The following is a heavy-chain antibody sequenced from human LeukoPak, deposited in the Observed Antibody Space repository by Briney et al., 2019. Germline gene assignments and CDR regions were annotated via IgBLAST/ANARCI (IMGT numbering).Heavy chain of an antibody. CDR1: GFTFSCYS. CDR3: ATTNHCSGGSCSSWSPDS. V-gene: IGHV3-30-3*01. CDR2: VSYDGNYK. Sequence: PGGSLRLSCGASGFTFSCYSMHWVRQAPGKGLEWVAVVSYDGNYKYYLDSVKGRFTISRDNSKNTLNLQMNSPRPEDTALYYCATTNHCSGGSCSSWSPDSWGQGTLVIVSS. D-gene: IGHD2-15*01. J-gene: IGHJ4*02.